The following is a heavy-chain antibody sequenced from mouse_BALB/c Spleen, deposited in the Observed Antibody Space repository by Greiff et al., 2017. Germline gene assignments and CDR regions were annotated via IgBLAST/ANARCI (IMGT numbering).Heavy chain of an antibody. CDR1: GISITTGNYR. Sequence: EVQLQQSGPGLVKPSQTVSLTCTVTGISITTGNYRWSWIRQFPGNKLEWIGYIYYSGTITYNPSLTSRTTITRDTSKNQFFLEMNSLTAEDTATYYCARGGYDDAMDYWGQGTSVTVSS. CDR2: IYYSGTI. J-gene: IGHJ4*01. D-gene: IGHD2-14*01. CDR3: ARGGYDDAMDY. V-gene: IGHV3-5*02.